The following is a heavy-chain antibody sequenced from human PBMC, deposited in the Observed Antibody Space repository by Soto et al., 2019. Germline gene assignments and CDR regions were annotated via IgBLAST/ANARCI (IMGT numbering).Heavy chain of an antibody. Sequence: ASVKVSCKASGYTFTSYAMHWVRQAPGQRLEWMGWINAGNGNTKYSQKFQGRVTITRDTSASTAYMELSSLRSEDTAVYYCARDSDSSWYYFDYWGEGTLVTVSS. CDR2: INAGNGNT. J-gene: IGHJ4*02. CDR1: GYTFTSYA. D-gene: IGHD6-13*01. V-gene: IGHV1-3*01. CDR3: ARDSDSSWYYFDY.